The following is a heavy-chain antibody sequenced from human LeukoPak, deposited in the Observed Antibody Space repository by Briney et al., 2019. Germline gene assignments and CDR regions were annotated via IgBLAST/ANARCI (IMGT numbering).Heavy chain of an antibody. CDR2: IIPIFGTA. D-gene: IGHD3-3*01. J-gene: IGHJ6*03. V-gene: IGHV1-69*13. CDR3: ASRVLRFLEWSLFIGYYMDV. CDR1: GYTFTGYY. Sequence: ASMKVSCKASGYTFTGYYMHWVRQAPGQGLEWMGGIIPIFGTANYAQKFQGRVTITADESTSTAYMELSSLRSEDTAVYYCASRVLRFLEWSLFIGYYMDVWGKGTTVTVSS.